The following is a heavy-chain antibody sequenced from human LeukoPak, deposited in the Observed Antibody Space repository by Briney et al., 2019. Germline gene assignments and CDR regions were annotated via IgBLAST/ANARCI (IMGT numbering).Heavy chain of an antibody. CDR1: GDSISSDYY. CDR3: ARDMVYDSTHKYVFDQ. Sequence: ASETLSLTCAVSGDSISSDYYWGWIRQPPERGLEWIGSIYHRGTTFYNPSLKSRVTMSIDASRNQFSLRLSSVTTADTAVYYCARDMVYDSTHKYVFDQWGQGALVTVSS. D-gene: IGHD3-22*01. CDR2: IYHRGTT. V-gene: IGHV4-38-2*02. J-gene: IGHJ4*02.